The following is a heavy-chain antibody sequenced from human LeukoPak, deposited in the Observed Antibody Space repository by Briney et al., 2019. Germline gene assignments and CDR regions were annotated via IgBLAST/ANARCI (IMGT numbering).Heavy chain of an antibody. CDR3: GVAVAGRYFDY. CDR1: GFTFSSYA. CDR2: ISYDGSNK. D-gene: IGHD6-19*01. Sequence: GGSLRLSCAASGFTFSSYAMHWVRQAPGKGLEWVAVISYDGSNKYYADSVKGRFTISRDNAKNTLYLQMNSLRAEDTAVYYCGVAVAGRYFDYWGQGTLVTVSS. J-gene: IGHJ4*02. V-gene: IGHV3-30-3*01.